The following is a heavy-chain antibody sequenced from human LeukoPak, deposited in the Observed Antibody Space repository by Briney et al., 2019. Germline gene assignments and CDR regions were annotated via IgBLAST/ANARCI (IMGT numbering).Heavy chain of an antibody. J-gene: IGHJ3*02. Sequence: RGSLRLSCAASGFTFSNAWMSWVRQAPGKGLEWVANIKQDGSEKYYVDSVKGRFTISRDNAKNSLYLQMNTLRPEDTAVYYCTRGTPFNGFDIWGQGTMVTVSS. V-gene: IGHV3-7*01. CDR3: TRGTPFNGFDI. CDR2: IKQDGSEK. CDR1: GFTFSNAW. D-gene: IGHD2-8*01.